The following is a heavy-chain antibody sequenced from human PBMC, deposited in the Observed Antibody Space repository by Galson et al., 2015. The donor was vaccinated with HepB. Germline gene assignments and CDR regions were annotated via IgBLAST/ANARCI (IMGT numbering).Heavy chain of an antibody. V-gene: IGHV3-33*08. J-gene: IGHJ4*02. CDR3: ARARYSSGWFFDY. CDR2: IWYDGSNK. CDR1: GFTFSSYG. Sequence: SLRLSCAASGFTFSSYGMHWVRQAPGKGLEWVAVIWYDGSNKYYADSVKGRFTISRDNSKNSLYLQMNSLRAEDTALYYCARARYSSGWFFDYWGQGTLVTVSS. D-gene: IGHD6-19*01.